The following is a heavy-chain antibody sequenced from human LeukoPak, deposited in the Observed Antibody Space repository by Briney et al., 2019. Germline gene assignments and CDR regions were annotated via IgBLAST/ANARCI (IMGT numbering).Heavy chain of an antibody. J-gene: IGHJ4*02. V-gene: IGHV1-18*01. CDR3: ARESFGVVVVAAHDY. CDR1: GYTFTSYG. Sequence: ASVKVSCKASGYTFTSYGISWVRQAPGQGLEWMGWISAYNGNTNYAQKFQGRVTMTRDTSISTAYMELSRLRSDDTAVYYCARESFGVVVVAAHDYWGQGTLVTVSS. CDR2: ISAYNGNT. D-gene: IGHD2-15*01.